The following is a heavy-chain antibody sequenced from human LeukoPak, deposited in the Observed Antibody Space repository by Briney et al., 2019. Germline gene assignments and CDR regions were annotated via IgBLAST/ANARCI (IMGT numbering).Heavy chain of an antibody. V-gene: IGHV4-39*07. CDR2: IYYSGST. Sequence: SETLSLTCTVSGGSISSYYWGWIRQPPGKGLEWIGSIYYSGSTYYNPSLKSRVTISVDTSKNQFSLKLSSVTAADTAVYYCARAPLLGYCSSTSCYRIYYFDYWGQGTLVTVSS. D-gene: IGHD2-2*01. CDR3: ARAPLLGYCSSTSCYRIYYFDY. CDR1: GGSISSYY. J-gene: IGHJ4*02.